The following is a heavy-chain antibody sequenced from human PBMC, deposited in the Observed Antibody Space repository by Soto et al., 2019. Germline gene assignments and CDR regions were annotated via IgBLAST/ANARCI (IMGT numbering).Heavy chain of an antibody. CDR2: VRNKANSYTT. D-gene: IGHD2-15*01. CDR3: VRNLASGGTYYFDY. CDR1: GFTFSDHY. Sequence: EVQLVESGGGVVEPGGSLRLSCAASGFTFSDHYMDWVRQAPGKRLEWIGRVRNKANSYTTEYAASVRGRFTVSRDDSKNSLYLQMNSLKTEDTAMYYCVRNLASGGTYYFDYWGQGTLVAVSS. V-gene: IGHV3-72*01. J-gene: IGHJ4*02.